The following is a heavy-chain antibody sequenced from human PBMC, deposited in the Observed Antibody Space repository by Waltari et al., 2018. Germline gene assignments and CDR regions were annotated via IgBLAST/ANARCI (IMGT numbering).Heavy chain of an antibody. CDR1: GFPFSSYG. D-gene: IGHD2-15*01. Sequence: QVQLVESGGGVVQPGRSLRLSCAASGFPFSSYGMHWVRQAPGKGLEWVAVIWYDGSNKYYADSVKGRFTISRDNSKNTLYLQMNSLRAEDTAVYYCARDTVVTTYYYGMDVWGQGTTVTVSS. J-gene: IGHJ6*02. CDR3: ARDTVVTTYYYGMDV. CDR2: IWYDGSNK. V-gene: IGHV3-33*01.